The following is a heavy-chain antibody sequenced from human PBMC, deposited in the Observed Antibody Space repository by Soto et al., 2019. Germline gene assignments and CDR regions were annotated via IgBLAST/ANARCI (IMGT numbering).Heavy chain of an antibody. Sequence: EVQLVESGGGLVQPGRSLRLSCAASGFTFDEYAMHWVRQAPGKGLEWVSGISWNSGSIGYADSVKGRFTISRDNAKNSPYLQMNSLRAEDTALYYCAKGTYYYDSSGYLVEYDYWGQGTLVTVSP. CDR3: AKGTYYYDSSGYLVEYDY. D-gene: IGHD3-22*01. V-gene: IGHV3-9*01. J-gene: IGHJ4*02. CDR2: ISWNSGSI. CDR1: GFTFDEYA.